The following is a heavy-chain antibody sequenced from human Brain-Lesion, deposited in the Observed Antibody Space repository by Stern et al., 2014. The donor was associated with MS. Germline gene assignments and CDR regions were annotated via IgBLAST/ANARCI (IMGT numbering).Heavy chain of an antibody. V-gene: IGHV4-61*02. CDR2: IFNSGTT. CDR1: GGSISSGGYY. CDR3: ARGRVVPGFQYYATDV. J-gene: IGHJ6*02. D-gene: IGHD2-2*01. Sequence: QDQLVESGPGLVKPSQTLSLSCTVSGGSISSGGYYWSWIRPPAGKGLEWIGRIFNSGTTSYNPPLKSRVTISIDTSKNQFPLRLNPMTAADTAVYYCARGRVVPGFQYYATDVWGQGTTVIVSS.